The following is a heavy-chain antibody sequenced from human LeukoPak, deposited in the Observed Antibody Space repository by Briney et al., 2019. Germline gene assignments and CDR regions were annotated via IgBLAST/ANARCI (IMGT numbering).Heavy chain of an antibody. V-gene: IGHV1-2*02. J-gene: IGHJ6*03. CDR3: ARDFGATTAPYYYYYMDV. D-gene: IGHD1-26*01. CDR2: INPNSGGT. Sequence: ASVKVSCKASGFTFTGYYMHWVRQAPGQGLEWMGWINPNSGGTNYAQKFQGRVTMTRDTSISTAYMELSRLRSDDTAVYYCARDFGATTAPYYYYYMDVWGKGTTVTISS. CDR1: GFTFTGYY.